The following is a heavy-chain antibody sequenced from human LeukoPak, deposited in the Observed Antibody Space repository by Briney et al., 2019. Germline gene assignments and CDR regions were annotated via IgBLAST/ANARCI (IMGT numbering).Heavy chain of an antibody. Sequence: YPSETLSLTCAVYGGSFSGYYWSWVRQPPGKGLEWDGEINHSGSTNYNTSLKSRVTTSVDTSKNQFSLKLSSVTAADTALYYGARQGYSSRWLAGWFDGWGQGTLVTVSS. CDR2: INHSGST. J-gene: IGHJ5*02. CDR3: ARQGYSSRWLAGWFDG. CDR1: GGSFSGYY. D-gene: IGHD6-13*01. V-gene: IGHV4-34*01.